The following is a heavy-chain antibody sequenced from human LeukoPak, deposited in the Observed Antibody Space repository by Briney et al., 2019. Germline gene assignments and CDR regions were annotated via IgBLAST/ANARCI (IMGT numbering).Heavy chain of an antibody. CDR1: GGSISSSSYY. CDR2: IYYSGNT. Sequence: PSETPSLTCTVSGGSISSSSYYWVWIRQPPGKGLEWIGSIYYSGNTYYNPSLKSRVSISLDTSKNQFSLKLSSVTAADTAVYYCARRYYYDSSGRDPFDCWGQGTLVTVSS. D-gene: IGHD3-22*01. V-gene: IGHV4-39*01. J-gene: IGHJ4*02. CDR3: ARRYYYDSSGRDPFDC.